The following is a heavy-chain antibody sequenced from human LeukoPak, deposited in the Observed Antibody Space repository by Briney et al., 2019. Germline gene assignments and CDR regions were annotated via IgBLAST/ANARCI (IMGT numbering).Heavy chain of an antibody. D-gene: IGHD6-13*01. J-gene: IGHJ4*02. CDR2: LSYGGTNK. Sequence: QPGRSLRLSCAASGFTFSDYAMHWVRQAPGKGLEWVAVLSYGGTNKYYADSVKGRFTISRDNSKNTMFLQMNSLRAEDTAVYYCARLAAAHHFDYWGQGTLVPVSS. V-gene: IGHV3-30-3*01. CDR3: ARLAAAHHFDY. CDR1: GFTFSDYA.